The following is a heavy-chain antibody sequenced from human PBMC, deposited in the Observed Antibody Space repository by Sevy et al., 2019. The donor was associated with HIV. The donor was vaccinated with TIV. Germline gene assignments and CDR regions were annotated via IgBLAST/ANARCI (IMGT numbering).Heavy chain of an antibody. D-gene: IGHD2-21*01. CDR3: TRRVGGGMIARGYYYYYGMDV. Sequence: GGSLRLSCAASGFTFSGSAMHWVRQASGKGLEWVGRIRSKANSYATAYAASVKGRFTISRDDSKNTAYLQMNSLKTEDTAVYYGTRRVGGGMIARGYYYYYGMDVWGQGTTVTVSS. V-gene: IGHV3-73*01. J-gene: IGHJ6*02. CDR2: IRSKANSYAT. CDR1: GFTFSGSA.